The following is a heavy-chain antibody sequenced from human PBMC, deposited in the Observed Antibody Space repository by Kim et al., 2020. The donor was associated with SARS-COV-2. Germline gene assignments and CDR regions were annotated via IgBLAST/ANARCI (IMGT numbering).Heavy chain of an antibody. CDR2: IYYSGST. Sequence: SETLSLTCTVSGCSISSSSYYWGWIRQPPGKGLDWIGSIYYSGSTYYNPSLKSRVTISVDTSKNQFTLKLSSVTAADTAVYYCASLGGVFLEWFISYGGGDYWGQGTLVTVSS. CDR1: GCSISSSSYY. D-gene: IGHD3-3*01. V-gene: IGHV4-39*01. CDR3: ASLGGVFLEWFISYGGGDY. J-gene: IGHJ4*02.